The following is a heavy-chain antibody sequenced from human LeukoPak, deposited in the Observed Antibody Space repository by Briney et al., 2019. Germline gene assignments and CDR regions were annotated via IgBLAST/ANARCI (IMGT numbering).Heavy chain of an antibody. CDR3: ARLPQGDYGGRDY. CDR2: TYYSGST. CDR1: GYAISSGYY. Sequence: SETLSLTCSVSGYAISSGYYWGWIRQPPGKGLEWIGSTYYSGSTYYNPSLKSRVTISVDTSKNQFSLKLSSVTAANTAVYYCARLPQGDYGGRDYWGQGTLVTVSS. D-gene: IGHD4-23*01. J-gene: IGHJ4*02. V-gene: IGHV4-38-2*02.